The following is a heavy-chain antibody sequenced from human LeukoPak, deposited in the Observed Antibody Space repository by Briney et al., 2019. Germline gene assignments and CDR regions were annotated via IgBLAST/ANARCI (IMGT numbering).Heavy chain of an antibody. CDR3: ASGIVVVTAPRYYFDY. CDR1: GGSISSGGYY. CDR2: IYYSGST. D-gene: IGHD2-21*02. V-gene: IGHV4-31*03. J-gene: IGHJ4*02. Sequence: PSETLSLTCTVSGGSISSGGYYWSWIRQHPGKDLEWIGYIYYSGSTYYNPSLKSRVTISVDTSKNQFSLRLSSVTAADTAVYYCASGIVVVTAPRYYFDYWGQGTLVTVSS.